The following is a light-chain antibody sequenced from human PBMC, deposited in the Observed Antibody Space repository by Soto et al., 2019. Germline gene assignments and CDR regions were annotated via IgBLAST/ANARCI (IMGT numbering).Light chain of an antibody. CDR3: QQRTDWPPYT. V-gene: IGKV3-11*01. Sequence: EIVLTQSPATLSLSPGERATLSCRASQSVSSYLAWYQQKPGQAPRLLIYAASNRATGIPARFSGRGSGTDFTLTISSLEPEDFAVYYCQQRTDWPPYTFGQGTKVDIK. J-gene: IGKJ2*01. CDR1: QSVSSY. CDR2: AAS.